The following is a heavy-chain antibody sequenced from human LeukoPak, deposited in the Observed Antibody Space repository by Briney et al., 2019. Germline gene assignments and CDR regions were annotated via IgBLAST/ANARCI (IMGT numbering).Heavy chain of an antibody. CDR1: GYTFTSYG. Sequence: GASVKVSCKASGYTFTSYGISWVRQAPGQGPEWMGWISAYNGNSNYAQKLQGRVTMTTDTSTSTAYMELRSLRSDDTAVYYCARSSESGSHAAAFDIWGQGTMVTVSS. D-gene: IGHD1-26*01. CDR3: ARSSESGSHAAAFDI. V-gene: IGHV1-18*01. J-gene: IGHJ3*02. CDR2: ISAYNGNS.